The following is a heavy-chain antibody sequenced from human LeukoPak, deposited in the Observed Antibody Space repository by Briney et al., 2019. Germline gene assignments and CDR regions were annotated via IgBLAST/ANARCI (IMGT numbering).Heavy chain of an antibody. CDR2: ISSSSSYI. D-gene: IGHD6-13*01. V-gene: IGHV3-21*04. J-gene: IGHJ4*02. Sequence: PGGSLRLSCAASGFTFSSYSMNWVRQAPGKGLEWVSSISSSSSYIYYADSVKGRFTISRDNAKNSLYLQMNSLRAEDTALYYCEKPALFSPGRGIAEVGTFDYWGQGTRVPVSS. CDR1: GFTFSSYS. CDR3: EKPALFSPGRGIAEVGTFDY.